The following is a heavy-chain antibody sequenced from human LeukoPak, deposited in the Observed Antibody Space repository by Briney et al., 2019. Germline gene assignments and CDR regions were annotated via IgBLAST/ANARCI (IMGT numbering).Heavy chain of an antibody. CDR3: ARDGPVAGDAFDI. CDR2: ISAYNGNT. V-gene: IGHV1-18*01. J-gene: IGHJ3*02. D-gene: IGHD6-19*01. Sequence: ASVTVSCKASGYTFTSHGISWVRQAPGQGLEWMGWISAYNGNTNYAQKFQGRVTMTRDTSISTAYMELSRLRSDDTAVYYCARDGPVAGDAFDIWGQGTLVTVSS. CDR1: GYTFTSHG.